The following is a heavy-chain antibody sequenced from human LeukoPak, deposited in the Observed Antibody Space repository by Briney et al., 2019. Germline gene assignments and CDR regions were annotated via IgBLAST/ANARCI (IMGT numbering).Heavy chain of an antibody. CDR3: ARGGYYDSSGYPWYYFDY. J-gene: IGHJ4*02. Sequence: PSETLSLTCAVYGGSFSGYYWSWIRQPPGKGLEWIGEINHSGSTNYNPSLKSRVTISVDTSKNQFSLKLSSVTAADTAVYYCARGGYYDSSGYPWYYFDYWGQGTLVTVSS. CDR1: GGSFSGYY. V-gene: IGHV4-34*01. CDR2: INHSGST. D-gene: IGHD3-22*01.